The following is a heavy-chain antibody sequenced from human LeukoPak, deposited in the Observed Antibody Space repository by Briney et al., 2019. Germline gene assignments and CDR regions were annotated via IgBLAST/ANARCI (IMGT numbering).Heavy chain of an antibody. V-gene: IGHV1-8*01. Sequence: GASVKVSCKASRYTFTRYDINWVRQATGQGVEWMGWMNPNSGNTGYAQKFQGRVTMTRNTSISTAYMELSSLRSEDTALYYCASESILDAFDIWGQGTMGTVSS. J-gene: IGHJ3*02. CDR2: MNPNSGNT. D-gene: IGHD2-21*01. CDR3: ASESILDAFDI. CDR1: RYTFTRYD.